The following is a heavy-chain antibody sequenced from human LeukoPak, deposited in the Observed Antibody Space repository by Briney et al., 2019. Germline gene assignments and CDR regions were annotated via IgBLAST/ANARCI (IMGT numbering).Heavy chain of an antibody. V-gene: IGHV4-61*09. Sequence: SQTLSLTCSVSGGSISSSRYYWSWIRQPAGKGLEWIGHIYTTGSTSYNPSLKSRVTISGDTSKNQFSLKLSSVTATDTAVYYCARYQNWGSWYYFDYWGQGTLVTGSS. CDR2: IYTTGST. J-gene: IGHJ4*02. CDR3: ARYQNWGSWYYFDY. D-gene: IGHD7-27*01. CDR1: GGSISSSRYY.